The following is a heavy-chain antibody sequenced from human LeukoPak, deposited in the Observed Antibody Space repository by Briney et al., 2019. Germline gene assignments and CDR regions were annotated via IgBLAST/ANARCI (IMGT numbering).Heavy chain of an antibody. CDR1: GFTFSSYE. CDR3: AREGDTARGKTWFAP. V-gene: IGHV3-48*03. D-gene: IGHD5-18*01. Sequence: AGGSLRLSCAASGFTFSSYEMNWVRQAPGKGLEWASYISSSGSTIYYADSVKGRFTISRDNAKNSLYLQMNSLRAEDTAVYYCAREGDTARGKTWFAPGAQGTLFTVSS. J-gene: IGHJ5*02. CDR2: ISSSGSTI.